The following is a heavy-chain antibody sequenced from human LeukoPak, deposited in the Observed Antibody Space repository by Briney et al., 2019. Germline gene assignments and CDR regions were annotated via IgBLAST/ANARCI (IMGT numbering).Heavy chain of an antibody. V-gene: IGHV3-21*01. CDR3: ARDPPSVVVVAATRPDY. Sequence: PGGSLRLSCAASGFTFSSYSMNWVRQAPGKGLEWVPSISSSSSYIYYADSVKGRFTISRDNAKNSLYLQMNSLRAEDTAVYYCARDPPSVVVVAATRPDYWGQGTLVTVSS. D-gene: IGHD2-15*01. CDR1: GFTFSSYS. CDR2: ISSSSSYI. J-gene: IGHJ4*02.